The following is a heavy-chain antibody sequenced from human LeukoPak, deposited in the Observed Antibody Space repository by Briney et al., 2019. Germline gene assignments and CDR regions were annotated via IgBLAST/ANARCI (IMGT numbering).Heavy chain of an antibody. CDR1: GFTFSSHA. CDR2: ISSSSSTI. J-gene: IGHJ4*02. CDR3: ARDGGFDREFDY. D-gene: IGHD3-16*01. Sequence: GGSLRLSCVTSGFTFSSHAMNWVRQAPGKGLEWVSYISSSSSTIYYADSVKGRFTISRDNAKNSVYLQMSSLRDEDTAVYYCARDGGFDREFDYWGQGTLVTVSS. V-gene: IGHV3-48*02.